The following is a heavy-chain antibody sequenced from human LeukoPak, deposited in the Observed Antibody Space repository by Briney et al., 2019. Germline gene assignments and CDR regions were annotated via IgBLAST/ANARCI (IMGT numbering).Heavy chain of an antibody. Sequence: GASVKVSFKASGYTFISYGISWVRQAPGQGLEWMGWISADNGNTKYAEKLQGRVTMTTDTSTTTAYMELTSLRSDDTAVYYCARGVWWPHSGLDYWGQGALVTVSS. CDR1: GYTFISYG. J-gene: IGHJ4*02. CDR2: ISADNGNT. D-gene: IGHD4/OR15-4a*01. CDR3: ARGVWWPHSGLDY. V-gene: IGHV1-18*01.